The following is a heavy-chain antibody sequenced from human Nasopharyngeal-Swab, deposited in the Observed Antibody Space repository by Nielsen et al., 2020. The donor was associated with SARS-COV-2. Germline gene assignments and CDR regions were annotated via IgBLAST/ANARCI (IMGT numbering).Heavy chain of an antibody. CDR3: TRCGGGCYSGRDY. Sequence: GGSLRLSCAASGFTFSDSAVHWVRQASGKGLEWVGRVRSKANNYATAYAASVKGRFTISRDDSKNTAYLQMNSLKTEDTAMYYCTRCGGGCYSGRDYWGQGTLVTVSS. V-gene: IGHV3-73*01. D-gene: IGHD2-15*01. CDR2: VRSKANNYAT. J-gene: IGHJ4*02. CDR1: GFTFSDSA.